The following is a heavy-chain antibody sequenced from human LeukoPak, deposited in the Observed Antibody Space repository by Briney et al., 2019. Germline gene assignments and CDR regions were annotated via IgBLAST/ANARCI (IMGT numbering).Heavy chain of an antibody. V-gene: IGHV1-69*04. CDR1: GGTFSSYA. CDR3: AGPPEDHGMDV. Sequence: GASMKVSCKASGGTFSSYAISWVRQAPGQGLEWMGRIIPILGIANYAQKFQGRVTITADKSTSTAYMELSSLRSEDTAVYYCAGPPEDHGMDVWGQGTTVTVSS. J-gene: IGHJ6*02. CDR2: IIPILGIA.